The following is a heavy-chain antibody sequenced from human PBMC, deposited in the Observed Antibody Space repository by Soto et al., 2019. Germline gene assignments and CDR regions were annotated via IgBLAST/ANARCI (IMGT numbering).Heavy chain of an antibody. D-gene: IGHD3-16*01. Sequence: QVQLVESGGGVVQPWTSLRVSCVGSGFTFRSYVIHWVRQAPGRGLEWVALTSYDGSDKYYGDSVRGRFTISRDNSRNTVDLQMDSLRLEDTALYYCARWGTTGGLDVWAQGTLVSVSS. CDR1: GFTFRSYV. J-gene: IGHJ1*01. V-gene: IGHV3-30*19. CDR3: ARWGTTGGLDV. CDR2: TSYDGSDK.